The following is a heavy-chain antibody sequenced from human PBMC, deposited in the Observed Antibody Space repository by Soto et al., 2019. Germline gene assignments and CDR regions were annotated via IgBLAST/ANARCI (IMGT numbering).Heavy chain of an antibody. CDR2: IYYSGSS. V-gene: IGHV4-39*01. CDR1: GDSISRSSYY. CDR3: ARHTNWNAAFDAFEI. Sequence: SETLSLTCTVSGDSISRSSYYWGWIRQPPGMGLEWIGSIYYSGSSYYSPSLKSRVTISVDTSKNQISLKLTSVTAADTAVYYCARHTNWNAAFDAFEIWGQGTMVTV. J-gene: IGHJ3*02. D-gene: IGHD1-1*01.